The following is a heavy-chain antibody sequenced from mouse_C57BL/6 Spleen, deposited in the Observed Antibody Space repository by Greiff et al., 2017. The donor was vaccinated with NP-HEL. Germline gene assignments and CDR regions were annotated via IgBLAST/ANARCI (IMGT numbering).Heavy chain of an antibody. CDR3: ARSFYSNDLFDY. Sequence: VQLHQSGPVLVKPGASVKMSCKASGYTFTDYSMNWVKQSHGQSLEWIGVINPYNGGTSYNQKFKGKATLTVDKSSSTAYMELNSLTSEDSAVYYCARSFYSNDLFDYWGQGTTLTVSS. V-gene: IGHV1-19*01. D-gene: IGHD2-5*01. J-gene: IGHJ2*01. CDR1: GYTFTDYS. CDR2: INPYNGGT.